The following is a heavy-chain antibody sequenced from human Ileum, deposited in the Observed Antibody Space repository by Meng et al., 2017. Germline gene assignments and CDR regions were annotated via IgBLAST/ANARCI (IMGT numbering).Heavy chain of an antibody. CDR1: IFSSYN. Sequence: QVQLVQSGAEVKKSGSSVKVSCNIFSSYNITWMRQAPGQGLEWMAWFNPNTGDTNYAQNFQGRVTVTGDTSISTVYMDLNRLTSDDTAVYYCARDLTNEASSDSWGQGTLVTVSS. CDR3: ARDLTNEASSDS. V-gene: IGHV1-2*02. D-gene: IGHD2-8*01. J-gene: IGHJ4*02. CDR2: FNPNTGDT.